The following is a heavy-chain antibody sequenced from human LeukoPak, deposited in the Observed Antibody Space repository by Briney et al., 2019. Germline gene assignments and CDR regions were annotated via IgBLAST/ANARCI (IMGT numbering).Heavy chain of an antibody. CDR3: ARGGYCSSTSCFYYYYYYMDV. J-gene: IGHJ6*03. D-gene: IGHD2-2*01. V-gene: IGHV1-46*01. Sequence: VASVKVSCTASGYTFTSYYMHWVRQAPGQGLEWMGIINPSGGSTSYAQKFQGRVTMTRDMSTSTVYMELSSLRSEDTAVYYCARGGYCSSTSCFYYYYYYMDVWGKGTTVTVSS. CDR1: GYTFTSYY. CDR2: INPSGGST.